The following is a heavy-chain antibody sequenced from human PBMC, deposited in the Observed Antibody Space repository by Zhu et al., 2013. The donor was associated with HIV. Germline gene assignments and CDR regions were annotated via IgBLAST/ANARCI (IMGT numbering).Heavy chain of an antibody. Sequence: VHLVQSRGEVKKPGASVKVSCKASGYIFTSYDINWVRQATGQGLEWMGWMNPNSGNTGYAQKFQGRVTITRNTSISTAYMELSSLRSEDTAMYYCARVITVGTYYFDYWGQGTLVTVSS. V-gene: IGHV1-8*03. D-gene: IGHD1-1*01. J-gene: IGHJ4*02. CDR3: ARVITVGTYYFDY. CDR2: MNPNSGNT. CDR1: GYIFTSYD.